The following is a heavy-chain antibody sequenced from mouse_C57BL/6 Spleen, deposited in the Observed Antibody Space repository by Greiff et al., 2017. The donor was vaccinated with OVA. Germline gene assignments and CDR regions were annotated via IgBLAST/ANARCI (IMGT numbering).Heavy chain of an antibody. Sequence: EVKLVESGEGLVKPGGSLKLSCAASGFTFSSYAMSWVRQTPEKRLEWVAYISSGGDYIYYADTVKGRFTISRDNARNTLYLQMSSLKSEDTAMYYCTRDDYDVRFDYWGQGTTLTVSS. CDR1: GFTFSSYA. V-gene: IGHV5-9-1*02. CDR2: ISSGGDYI. J-gene: IGHJ2*01. D-gene: IGHD2-4*01. CDR3: TRDDYDVRFDY.